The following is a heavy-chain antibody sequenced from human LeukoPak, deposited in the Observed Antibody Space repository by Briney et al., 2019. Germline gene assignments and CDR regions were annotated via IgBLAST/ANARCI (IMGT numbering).Heavy chain of an antibody. J-gene: IGHJ4*02. D-gene: IGHD6-19*01. CDR3: ARDPSVIAVAGPVDY. CDR2: ISGSSSYI. CDR1: GFTFSSYS. V-gene: IGHV3-21*01. Sequence: AGGSLRLSCAASGFTFSSYSMNWVRQAPGKGLEWVSSISGSSSYIYYADSVKGRFTISRDNAKNSLYLQMNSLRAEDTAVYYCARDPSVIAVAGPVDYWGQGTLVTVSS.